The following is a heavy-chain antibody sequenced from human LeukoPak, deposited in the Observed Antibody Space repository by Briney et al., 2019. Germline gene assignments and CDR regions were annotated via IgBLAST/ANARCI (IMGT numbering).Heavy chain of an antibody. J-gene: IGHJ4*02. CDR2: ISSSGSTI. Sequence: GGSPRLSCAASGFTFSSYEMNWVRQAPGKGLEWVSYISSSGSTIYYADSVKGRFTISRDNAKNSLYLQMNSLRAEDTAVYYCARPYSGYETDYWGQGTLVTVSS. CDR1: GFTFSSYE. V-gene: IGHV3-48*03. CDR3: ARPYSGYETDY. D-gene: IGHD5-12*01.